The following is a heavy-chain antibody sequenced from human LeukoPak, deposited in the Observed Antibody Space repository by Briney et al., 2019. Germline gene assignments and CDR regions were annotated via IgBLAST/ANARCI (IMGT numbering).Heavy chain of an antibody. D-gene: IGHD5-12*01. CDR1: GYTLTELS. Sequence: GASVKVSCTVSGYTLTELSMHWVRQAPGKGLEWMGGFDPEDGETIYAQKFQGRVTMTEDTSTDTAYMELSSLRSEDTAVYYCATAADIVATIPFDYWGQRTLVTVSS. J-gene: IGHJ4*02. V-gene: IGHV1-24*01. CDR2: FDPEDGET. CDR3: ATAADIVATIPFDY.